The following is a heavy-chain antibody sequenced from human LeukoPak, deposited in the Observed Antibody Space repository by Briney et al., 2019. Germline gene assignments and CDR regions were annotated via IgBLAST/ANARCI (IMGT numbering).Heavy chain of an antibody. CDR3: ARDPKDCSGGSCYSSFYYYDGMDV. CDR2: INPSGGST. CDR1: GYTFTSYY. Sequence: ASVKVSCKASGYTFTSYYMHWVRQAPGQGLEWMGIINPSGGSTSYAQKFQGRVTMTRDTSTSTVYMELSSLRSEDTAVYYCARDPKDCSGGSCYSSFYYYDGMDVWGQGTTVTVSS. V-gene: IGHV1-46*01. J-gene: IGHJ6*02. D-gene: IGHD2-15*01.